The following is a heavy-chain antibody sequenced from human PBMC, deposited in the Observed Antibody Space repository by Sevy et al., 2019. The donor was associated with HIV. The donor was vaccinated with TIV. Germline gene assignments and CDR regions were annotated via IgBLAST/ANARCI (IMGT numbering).Heavy chain of an antibody. V-gene: IGHV3-7*01. J-gene: IGHJ4*02. Sequence: GRSLRLSCAASGFTFSSYWMSWVRQAPGKGLEWVANIKQDGSEKYYVDSVKGRFTISRDNAKNSLHLQMNSLRAEDTAVYYWARERAEDGYCSGGSCYSIGVYWGQGTLVTVSS. CDR1: GFTFSSYW. D-gene: IGHD2-15*01. CDR2: IKQDGSEK. CDR3: ARERAEDGYCSGGSCYSIGVY.